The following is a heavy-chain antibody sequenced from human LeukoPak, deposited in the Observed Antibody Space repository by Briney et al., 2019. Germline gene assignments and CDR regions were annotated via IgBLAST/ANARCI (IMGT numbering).Heavy chain of an antibody. CDR1: GYTFTSYY. D-gene: IGHD4-17*01. Sequence: ASVKVSCKASGYTFTSYYMHWVRQAPGQGLEWMGIINPSGGSTSYAQKFQGRVTMTRDTSTSTVYMELSSLRSEDTAVYYCARYGAAVTTFEGPNAFDIWGQGTMVTVSS. J-gene: IGHJ3*02. V-gene: IGHV1-46*01. CDR3: ARYGAAVTTFEGPNAFDI. CDR2: INPSGGST.